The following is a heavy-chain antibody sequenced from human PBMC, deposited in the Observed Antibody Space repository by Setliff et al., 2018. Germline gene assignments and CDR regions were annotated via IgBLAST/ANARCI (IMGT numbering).Heavy chain of an antibody. Sequence: SETLSLTCTVSDDSISSRHYYWSWIRQPAGKGLEWLGQIYTSWSTNYNPSLKGRATLSIDASKRQFSLKLTSVTAADTAVYYCAIGGGYCDFFDCFPFDNWGQGFLVTVPQ. CDR1: DDSISSRHYY. D-gene: IGHD3-16*01. CDR3: AIGGGYCDFFDCFPFDN. CDR2: IYTSWST. J-gene: IGHJ4*02. V-gene: IGHV4-61*09.